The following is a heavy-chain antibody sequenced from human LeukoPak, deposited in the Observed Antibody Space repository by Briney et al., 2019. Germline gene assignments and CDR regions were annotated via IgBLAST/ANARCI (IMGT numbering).Heavy chain of an antibody. CDR3: ARVRDSSSWYMRGYFDY. CDR2: INHSGST. CDR1: GGSFSGYY. D-gene: IGHD6-13*01. Sequence: SETLSLTCAVYGGSFSGYYWSWIRQPPGKGLEWIGEINHSGSTNYNPSLKSRVTISVDTSKNQFSLKLSSVTAADTAVYYCARVRDSSSWYMRGYFDYWGQGTLVTVSS. J-gene: IGHJ4*02. V-gene: IGHV4-34*01.